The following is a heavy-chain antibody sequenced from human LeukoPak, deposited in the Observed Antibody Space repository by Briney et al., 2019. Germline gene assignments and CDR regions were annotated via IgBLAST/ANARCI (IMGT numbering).Heavy chain of an antibody. J-gene: IGHJ4*02. D-gene: IGHD6-19*01. CDR1: GFTFDDYG. CDR2: INWNGGST. Sequence: GGSLRLSCAASGFTFDDYGMSWVRQAPGKGLEWVSGINWNGGSTGYADSVKGRFTISRDNAKNSLYLQMNSLRAEDTAVYYCARGGVYSSGWYVDYWGQGTLVTVSS. V-gene: IGHV3-20*04. CDR3: ARGGVYSSGWYVDY.